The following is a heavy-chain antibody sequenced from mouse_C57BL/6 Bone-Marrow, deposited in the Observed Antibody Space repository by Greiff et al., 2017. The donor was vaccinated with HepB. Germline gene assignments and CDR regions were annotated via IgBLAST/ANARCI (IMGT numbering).Heavy chain of an antibody. V-gene: IGHV5-4*01. Sequence: EVHLVESGGGLVKPGGSLKLSCAASGFTFSSYAMSWVRQTPEKRLEWVATISDGGSYTYYPDNVKGRFTISRDNAKNNLYLQMSHLKSEDTAMYYCARDVGRRAMDYWGQGTSVTVSS. J-gene: IGHJ4*01. CDR1: GFTFSSYA. D-gene: IGHD4-1*01. CDR2: ISDGGSYT. CDR3: ARDVGRRAMDY.